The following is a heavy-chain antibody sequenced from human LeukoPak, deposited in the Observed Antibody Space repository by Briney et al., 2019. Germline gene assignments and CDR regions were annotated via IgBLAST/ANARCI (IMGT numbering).Heavy chain of an antibody. D-gene: IGHD6-19*01. J-gene: IGHJ4*02. V-gene: IGHV3-23*01. Sequence: GGSLRLSCAASGFTFSSYAMSWVRQAPEKGLEWVSTIGGSDGSTDYADSVKGRFTISRDNFKNTLYLQMKSLRVEDTAVYYCTREPGYSIGWGIDNWGQGTLVGVSS. CDR3: TREPGYSIGWGIDN. CDR1: GFTFSSYA. CDR2: IGGSDGST.